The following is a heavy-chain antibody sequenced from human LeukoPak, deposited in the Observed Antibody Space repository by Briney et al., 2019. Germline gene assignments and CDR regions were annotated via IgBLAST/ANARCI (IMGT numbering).Heavy chain of an antibody. D-gene: IGHD3-3*01. CDR3: TRVSWRGEIY. V-gene: IGHV3-48*03. CDR1: GFTFDDYG. Sequence: PGGSLRLSCAASGFTFDDYGMNWVRQAPGKGLEWVSSISRGGSPIYYADSVKGRFTTSRDNAKKSLFLQMNSLRAEDTAVYYCTRVSWRGEIYWGQGTLVSVSS. J-gene: IGHJ4*02. CDR2: ISRGGSPI.